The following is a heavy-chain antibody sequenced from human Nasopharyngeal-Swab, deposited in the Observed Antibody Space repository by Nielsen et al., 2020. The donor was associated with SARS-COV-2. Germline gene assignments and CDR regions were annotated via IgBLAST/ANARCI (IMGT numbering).Heavy chain of an antibody. Sequence: GESLKISCIASGFTFNIYAMAWVRRAPGRGLQWVSGISASGGSTYYTDSVKGRFAVSRDNSRNTLYLQMHSLRVEDTALYYCAKDDVGRGDAFDIWGQGTMVTVSS. D-gene: IGHD3-10*01. J-gene: IGHJ3*02. CDR1: GFTFNIYA. CDR2: ISASGGST. CDR3: AKDDVGRGDAFDI. V-gene: IGHV3-23*01.